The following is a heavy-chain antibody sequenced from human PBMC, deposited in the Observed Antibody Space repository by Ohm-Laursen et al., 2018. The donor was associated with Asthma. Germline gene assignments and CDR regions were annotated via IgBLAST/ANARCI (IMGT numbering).Heavy chain of an antibody. CDR3: AKDSSEVVAADEY. V-gene: IGHV3-23*01. CDR2: IDGSGGRT. D-gene: IGHD2-15*01. CDR1: GFTFNKHH. Sequence: SLRLSCAASGFTFNKHHMTWVRQAPGTGLEWVSAIDGSGGRTYYADSVKGRFTISRDNPRNTLYLQMNSLRAEDTAVYYCAKDSSEVVAADEYWGQGALVTVSS. J-gene: IGHJ4*02.